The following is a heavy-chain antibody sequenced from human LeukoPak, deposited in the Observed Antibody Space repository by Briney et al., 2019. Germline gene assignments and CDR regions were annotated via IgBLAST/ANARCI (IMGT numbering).Heavy chain of an antibody. CDR2: VYYGGNT. D-gene: IGHD3-22*01. Sequence: PSETPSLTCAVSGGSIVGYFWSWIRQLPGKGLEWIGYVYYGGNTDYNHSLGGRATITVDTSKNQFSLKLTSVTAADTAVYYCASTGPDISGHYQAYWGQGTLVIVSS. CDR3: ASTGPDISGHYQAY. CDR1: GGSIVGYF. J-gene: IGHJ4*02. V-gene: IGHV4-59*01.